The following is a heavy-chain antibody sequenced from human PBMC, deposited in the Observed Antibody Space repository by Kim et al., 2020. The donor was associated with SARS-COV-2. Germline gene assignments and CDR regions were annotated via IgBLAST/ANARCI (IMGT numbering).Heavy chain of an antibody. CDR2: IISEAAGGTT. CDR3: TTDPGVAYGFEPGF. J-gene: IGHJ2*01. D-gene: IGHD3-10*01. CDR1: GVSFNNAW. Sequence: GGSLRLSCVASGVSFNNAWMSWVRQAPGKGLEWVGRIISEAAGGTTAYAAPGRGRFTISRDDSAKTAYLEMDRLEIEDTAVYYCTTDPGVAYGFEPGFWG. V-gene: IGHV3-15*01.